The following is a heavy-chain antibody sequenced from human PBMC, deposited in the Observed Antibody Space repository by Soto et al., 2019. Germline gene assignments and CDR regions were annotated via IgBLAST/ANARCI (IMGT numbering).Heavy chain of an antibody. CDR2: IWYDGSKK. Sequence: QVQLVESGGGVVQPGRSLRLSCVTSGFTFSSYGMHWVRQAPGKGLEWVAVIWYDGSKKYYADSVKGRFTISRDNFKNTLYLQTNSLRAEDTAVYYWARDGGGVRWFDPWGQGTLVTVSS. CDR1: GFTFSSYG. CDR3: ARDGGGVRWFDP. J-gene: IGHJ5*02. V-gene: IGHV3-33*01. D-gene: IGHD3-10*01.